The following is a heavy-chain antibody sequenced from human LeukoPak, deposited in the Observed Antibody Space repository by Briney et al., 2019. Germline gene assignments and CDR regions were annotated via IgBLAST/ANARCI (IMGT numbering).Heavy chain of an antibody. D-gene: IGHD3-3*01. V-gene: IGHV4-39*01. J-gene: IGHJ4*02. Sequence: TPSETLSLTCTVSGGSISSSSYYWGWIRQPPGKGLEWIGSIYYSGSTYYNPSLKSRVTISVDTSKNQFSLKQSSVTAADTAVYYCASPLNYDFWSGRPYYFDYWGQGTLVTVSS. CDR3: ASPLNYDFWSGRPYYFDY. CDR2: IYYSGST. CDR1: GGSISSSSYY.